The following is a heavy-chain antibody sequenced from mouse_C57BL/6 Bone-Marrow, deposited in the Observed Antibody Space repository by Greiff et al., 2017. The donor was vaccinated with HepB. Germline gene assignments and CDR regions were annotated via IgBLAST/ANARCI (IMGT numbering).Heavy chain of an antibody. CDR2: ISYDGSN. Sequence: EVQLQESGPGLVKPSQSLSLTCSVTGYSITSGYYWNWIRQFPGNKLEWMGYISYDGSNNYNPSLKNRISITRDTSKNQFFLKLNSVTTEDTATYYCARVRSTMVTTNWYFDVWGTGTTVTVSS. CDR3: ARVRSTMVTTNWYFDV. J-gene: IGHJ1*03. CDR1: GYSITSGYY. V-gene: IGHV3-6*01. D-gene: IGHD2-2*01.